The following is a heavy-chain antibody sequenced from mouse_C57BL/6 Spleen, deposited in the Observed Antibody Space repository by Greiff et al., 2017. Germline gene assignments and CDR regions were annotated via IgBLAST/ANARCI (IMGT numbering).Heavy chain of an antibody. J-gene: IGHJ4*01. V-gene: IGHV1-81*01. D-gene: IGHD2-4*01. CDR3: AREMFYDYDDYAMGY. CDR1: GYTFTSYG. Sequence: VQLQESGAELARPGASVKLSCKASGYTFTSYGISWVKQRTGQGLEWIGEIYPRSGNTYYNEKFKGKATLTADKSSSTAYMELRSLTSEDSAVYFCAREMFYDYDDYAMGYWGQGTSVTVSA. CDR2: IYPRSGNT.